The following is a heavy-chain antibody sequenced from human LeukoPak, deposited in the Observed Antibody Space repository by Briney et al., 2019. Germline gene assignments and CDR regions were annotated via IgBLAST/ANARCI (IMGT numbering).Heavy chain of an antibody. Sequence: GGSLRLSCAASGFTFNSYWMSWVRQAPGKGLEWVANIKQDGSEKYYVDSVKGRFTISRDNAKNSLHLQMNSLRAEDTAVYYCTRDNPFGGHWGQGTLVTVSS. CDR1: GFTFNSYW. J-gene: IGHJ4*02. V-gene: IGHV3-7*03. D-gene: IGHD2-15*01. CDR2: IKQDGSEK. CDR3: TRDNPFGGH.